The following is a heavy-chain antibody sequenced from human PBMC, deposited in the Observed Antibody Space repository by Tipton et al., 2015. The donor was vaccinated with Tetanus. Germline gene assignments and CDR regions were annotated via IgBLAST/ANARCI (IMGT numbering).Heavy chain of an antibody. V-gene: IGHV1-69*01. J-gene: IGHJ4*02. Sequence: QLVQSGAEVKKPGSSVKVSCKGSGSTFNNFPISWVRQAPGQGLEWMGGIIPVFTTITYAQKFQGRLTITADRSTATAYMELRSLRSDDTALYYCARDQLDYWGQGTLVTVSS. CDR1: GSTFNNFP. CDR3: ARDQLDY. CDR2: IIPVFTTI.